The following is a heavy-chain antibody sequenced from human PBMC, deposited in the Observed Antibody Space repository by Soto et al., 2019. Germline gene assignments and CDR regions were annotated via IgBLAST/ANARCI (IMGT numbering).Heavy chain of an antibody. CDR3: ARPGYCSGGSCYTGGFDY. V-gene: IGHV1-18*01. CDR1: GYTFTSYG. CDR2: ISAYNGNT. Sequence: ASVKVSCKASGYTFTSYGISWVRQVPGQGLEWMGWISAYNGNTNYAQKLQGRVTMTTDTSTSTAYMELRSLRSDDTAVYYCARPGYCSGGSCYTGGFDYWGQGTLVTVSS. J-gene: IGHJ4*02. D-gene: IGHD2-15*01.